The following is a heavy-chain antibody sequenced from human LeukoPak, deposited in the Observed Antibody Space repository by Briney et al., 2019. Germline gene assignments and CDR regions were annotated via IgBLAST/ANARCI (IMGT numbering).Heavy chain of an antibody. CDR1: GFTVSSDF. Sequence: GGSLRLSCAASGFTVSSDFMSWVRQAPGKGLEWVSILYSGGDRYYADSVKGRFTISRDNSKNTLFLQMNGLRAEDTAVYFCARVELLWLGEFDWGQGTLVTVAS. CDR2: LYSGGDR. V-gene: IGHV3-66*01. D-gene: IGHD3-10*01. J-gene: IGHJ4*02. CDR3: ARVELLWLGEFD.